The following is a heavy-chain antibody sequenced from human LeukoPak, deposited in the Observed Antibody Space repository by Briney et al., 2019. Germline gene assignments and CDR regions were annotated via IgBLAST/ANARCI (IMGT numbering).Heavy chain of an antibody. D-gene: IGHD1-26*01. Sequence: GGSLRLSCAASGFTFSRYSMNWVRQAPGKGLEWVSSISGSSIYKYYADSVKGRFTISRDNAKNSLYLQMNSLRAEDTAVYYCTRLGSGEWELLGQNWFDPWGQGTLVTVSS. CDR2: ISGSSIYK. V-gene: IGHV3-21*04. CDR1: GFTFSRYS. CDR3: TRLGSGEWELLGQNWFDP. J-gene: IGHJ5*02.